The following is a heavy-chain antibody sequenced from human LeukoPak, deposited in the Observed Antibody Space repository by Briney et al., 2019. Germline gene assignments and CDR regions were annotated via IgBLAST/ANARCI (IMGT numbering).Heavy chain of an antibody. J-gene: IGHJ4*02. CDR1: GFTFSSYW. D-gene: IGHD3-9*01. CDR3: ARAAPSLRYFDWLLNFFDY. CDR2: INSDGSST. V-gene: IGHV3-74*01. Sequence: GGSLRLSCAASGFTFSSYWMHWVRQAPGKGLVWVSRINSDGSSTSYADSVKGRFTISRDNAKNTLYLQMSSLRAEDTAVYYCARAAPSLRYFDWLLNFFDYWGQGTLVTVSS.